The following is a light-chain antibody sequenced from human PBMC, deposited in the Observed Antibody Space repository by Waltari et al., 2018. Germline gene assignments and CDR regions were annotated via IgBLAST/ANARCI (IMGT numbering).Light chain of an antibody. Sequence: EVVLTQSPGTLPLSPGERPTLSCRASQSVSRSRIAWYLHRPGQAPRLLIYGASGRATRIPDRFSGSGSGTDFSLTISRVEPEDFAVYYCQQFGSSVMYTFGQGTKLEIK. CDR2: GAS. CDR3: QQFGSSVMYT. J-gene: IGKJ2*01. V-gene: IGKV3-20*01. CDR1: QSVSRSR.